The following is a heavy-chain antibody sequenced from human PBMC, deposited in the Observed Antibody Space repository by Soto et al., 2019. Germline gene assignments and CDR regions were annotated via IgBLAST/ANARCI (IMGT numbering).Heavy chain of an antibody. D-gene: IGHD6-13*01. V-gene: IGHV1-18*01. J-gene: IGHJ1*01. CDR2: ISAYNGNT. CDR3: ARDRIAAAGHSAEYFQH. Sequence: ASVKLSCKASGYTFTIYGISCVRQAPGQGLEWMGWISAYNGNTNYAQKLQGRVTMATDTSTSTAYMELRSLRSDDTAVYYCARDRIAAAGHSAEYFQHWGQGTLVTVSS. CDR1: GYTFTIYG.